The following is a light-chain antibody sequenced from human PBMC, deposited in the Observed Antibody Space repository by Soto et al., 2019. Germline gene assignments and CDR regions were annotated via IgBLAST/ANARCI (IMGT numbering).Light chain of an antibody. CDR2: SNN. Sequence: QSVLTQPPSVSGAPGQSVTISCTGGGSNIGSNFDVHWYQQLPGTAPRLLVYSNNNRPSGVPVRFSGSRSGPSASLAITGLMAEDEADYYCQSYDSSLSGSVFGTGTKVTVL. J-gene: IGLJ1*01. CDR3: QSYDSSLSGSV. CDR1: GSNIGSNFD. V-gene: IGLV1-40*01.